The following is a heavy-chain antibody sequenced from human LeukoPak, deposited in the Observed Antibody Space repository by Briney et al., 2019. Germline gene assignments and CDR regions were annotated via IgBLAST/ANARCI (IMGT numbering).Heavy chain of an antibody. CDR2: IYYSGST. CDR3: ARNSYGYSDY. CDR1: GGSVSSGSYY. Sequence: PSETLSLTCTVSGGSVSSGSYYWSWIRQPPGTGLEWIGHIYYSGSTNYNPSLKSRVTISVDTSKNQFSLKLSSVTAADTAVYYCARNSYGYSDYWGQGTLVTVSS. V-gene: IGHV4-61*01. J-gene: IGHJ4*02. D-gene: IGHD5-18*01.